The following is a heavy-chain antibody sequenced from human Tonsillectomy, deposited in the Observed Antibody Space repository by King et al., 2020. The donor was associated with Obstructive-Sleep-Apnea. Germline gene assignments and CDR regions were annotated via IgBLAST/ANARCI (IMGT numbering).Heavy chain of an antibody. J-gene: IGHJ4*02. D-gene: IGHD3-22*01. V-gene: IGHV4-59*01. Sequence: QLQESGPGLVKPSETLSLTCTVSGGSISSYYWTWIRQPPGKGLEWIGYFYYSGSTNYNPSLKSRVTISVDPSKNQFSLKLSSVTAADTAVYYCARARSHYYDSTGYYPGGYFDYWGQGTLVTVSS. CDR2: FYYSGST. CDR1: GGSISSYY. CDR3: ARARSHYYDSTGYYPGGYFDY.